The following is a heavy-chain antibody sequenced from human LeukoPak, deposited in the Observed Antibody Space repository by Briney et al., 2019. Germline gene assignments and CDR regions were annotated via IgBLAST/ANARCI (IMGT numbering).Heavy chain of an antibody. CDR3: VRDFGGEDDY. CDR2: VNEDGSRI. V-gene: IGHV3-74*01. Sequence: GGSLRLSYSASGFTLSQYWMHWVRQAPGKGLVWVARVNEDGSRIDHADSVRGRFTISRDITKSTLFLQMNSLRVEDSAIYYCVRDFGGEDDYWGQGILVTVSS. CDR1: GFTLSQYW. D-gene: IGHD2-15*01. J-gene: IGHJ4*02.